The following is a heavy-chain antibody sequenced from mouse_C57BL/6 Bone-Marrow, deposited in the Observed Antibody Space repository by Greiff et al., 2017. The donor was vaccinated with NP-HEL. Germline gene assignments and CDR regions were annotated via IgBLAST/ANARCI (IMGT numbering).Heavy chain of an antibody. D-gene: IGHD1-1*01. J-gene: IGHJ2*01. Sequence: QVQLQQSGAELVRPGASVTLSCKASGYTFTDYEMHWVKQTPVHGLAWIGAIDPETGGTAYNQKFKGKAILTADKSSSTAYMELRSLTSEDSAVYYCTRSYGSPFDYWGQGTTLTVSS. CDR3: TRSYGSPFDY. CDR2: IDPETGGT. CDR1: GYTFTDYE. V-gene: IGHV1-15*01.